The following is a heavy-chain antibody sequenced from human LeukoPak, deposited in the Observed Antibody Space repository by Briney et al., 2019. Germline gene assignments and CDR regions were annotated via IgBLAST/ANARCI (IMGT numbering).Heavy chain of an antibody. CDR3: AKDTYYGSGPFDY. CDR1: GFTFDDYG. CDR2: ISWNSGSI. J-gene: IGHJ4*02. D-gene: IGHD3-10*01. V-gene: IGHV3-9*01. Sequence: GGSLRLSCAASGFTFDDYGMSWVRQAPGKGLEWVSGISWNSGSIGYADSVKGRFTISRDNAKNSLYLQMNSLRAEDTALYYCAKDTYYGSGPFDYWGQGTLVTVSS.